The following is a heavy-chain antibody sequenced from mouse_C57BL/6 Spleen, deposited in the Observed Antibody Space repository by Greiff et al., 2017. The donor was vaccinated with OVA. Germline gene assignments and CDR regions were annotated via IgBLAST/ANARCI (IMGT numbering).Heavy chain of an antibody. CDR1: GYTFTDYY. V-gene: IGHV1-26*01. D-gene: IGHD1-1*01. CDR3: ARVLPITGVVASGYFDV. J-gene: IGHJ1*03. CDR2: INPNNGGT. Sequence: EVQLQQSGPELVKPGASVKISCKASGYTFTDYYMNWVKQSHGKSLEWIGDINPNNGGTSYNQKFKGKATLTVDKSSSTAYMELRSLTSEDSAVYYCARVLPITGVVASGYFDVWGTGTTVTVSS.